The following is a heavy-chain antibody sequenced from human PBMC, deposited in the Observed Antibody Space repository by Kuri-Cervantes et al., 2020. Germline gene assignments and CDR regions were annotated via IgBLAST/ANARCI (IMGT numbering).Heavy chain of an antibody. CDR2: INPSGDTT. CDR1: GYTFTTYY. Sequence: ASVKVSCKTSGYTFTTYYIHWVRQAPGQGLEWMGIINPSGDTTTYAQKFQGRVTMTRDTSTSTVYMELSGLRSDDTAVYYCGRGGVGYCSSTSCYEYYYYGMDVWGQGTTVTVSS. V-gene: IGHV1-46*01. CDR3: GRGGVGYCSSTSCYEYYYYGMDV. J-gene: IGHJ6*02. D-gene: IGHD2-2*01.